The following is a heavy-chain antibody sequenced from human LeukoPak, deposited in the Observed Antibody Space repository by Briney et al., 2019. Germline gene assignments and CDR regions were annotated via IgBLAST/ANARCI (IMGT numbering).Heavy chain of an antibody. V-gene: IGHV4-4*07. CDR3: ARGGRFPDY. J-gene: IGHJ4*02. D-gene: IGHD3-10*01. CDR2: IYASGST. CDR1: GGSITSHY. Sequence: SETLSLTCTVSGGSITSHYWSWIRQSAGKGLEWIGRIYASGSTNYNPSLKSRVTMSVDSSKNQFSLNLSSVTAADTAVYYCARGGRFPDYWGQGTLVTVSS.